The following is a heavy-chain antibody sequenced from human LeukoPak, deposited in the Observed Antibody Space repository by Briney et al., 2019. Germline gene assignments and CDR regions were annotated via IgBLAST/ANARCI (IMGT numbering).Heavy chain of an antibody. J-gene: IGHJ3*02. CDR1: GLTFSSYG. D-gene: IGHD1-26*01. V-gene: IGHV3-30*18. CDR3: AKPPGSSAFDI. CDR2: ISYDGSNK. Sequence: PGRSLRLSSAASGLTFSSYGMHWVRQAPGKGLEWVAVISYDGSNKYYADSVKGRFTISRDNSKNTLYLQMNSLRAEDTAVYYCAKPPGSSAFDIWGQGTMVTVSS.